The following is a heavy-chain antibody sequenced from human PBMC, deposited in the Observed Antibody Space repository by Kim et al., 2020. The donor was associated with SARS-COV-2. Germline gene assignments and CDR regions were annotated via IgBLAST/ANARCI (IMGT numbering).Heavy chain of an antibody. J-gene: IGHJ3*02. CDR2: IYPGDSDT. CDR3: ARHVEAATPGGNDAFNI. Sequence: GESLKISCKASGNSFVSYWIGWVRQMPGKGLEWVGIIYPGDSDTRYSPSFQGQVTISADKTISTAYLQWSSVKASDTAMYYCARHVEAATPGGNDAFNIWGQGTMVTVSS. V-gene: IGHV5-51*01. D-gene: IGHD6-13*01. CDR1: GNSFVSYW.